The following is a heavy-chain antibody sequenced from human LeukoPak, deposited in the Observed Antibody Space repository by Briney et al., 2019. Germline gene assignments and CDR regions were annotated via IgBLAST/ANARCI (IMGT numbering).Heavy chain of an antibody. D-gene: IGHD1-26*01. V-gene: IGHV3-21*01. CDR2: ISSSSSYI. J-gene: IGHJ3*02. CDR3: ASLVGATQPTIGSDAFDI. Sequence: PGGSLRLSCAASGFTFSIYSMNWVRPAPGKGLGWVSSISSSSSYIYYADSVKGRFTISRDNAKNSLYLQMNSLRAEDTAVYYCASLVGATQPTIGSDAFDIWGQGTMVTVSS. CDR1: GFTFSIYS.